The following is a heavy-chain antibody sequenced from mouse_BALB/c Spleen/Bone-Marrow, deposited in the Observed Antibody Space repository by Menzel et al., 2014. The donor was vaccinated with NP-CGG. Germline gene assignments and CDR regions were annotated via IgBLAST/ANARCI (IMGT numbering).Heavy chain of an antibody. CDR2: ISSYYGDA. CDR3: ARSGEGRNAMDY. V-gene: IGHV1-67*01. CDR1: GYTFTDYA. J-gene: IGHJ4*01. D-gene: IGHD3-3*01. Sequence: VQLQQSGAELVRPGVSVKISCKGSGYTFTDYAVHWVKQSHTKSLEWIGLISSYYGDATYNQKFKGKATMTVDKSSSTAFLELARLTSEDSAIYYCARSGEGRNAMDYWCQGTSVTVSS.